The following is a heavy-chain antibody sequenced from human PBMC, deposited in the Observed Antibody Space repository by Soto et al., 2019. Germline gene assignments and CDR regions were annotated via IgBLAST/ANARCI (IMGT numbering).Heavy chain of an antibody. CDR3: AREASDYSEALDY. Sequence: EVQLVEAGGGLVQPGGSLRLSCAASGFTFSSYSMNWVRQAPGKGLEWVSYISSSSSTIYYADSVKGRFTISRDNAKNSLYLKMNSLRAEDTAVYYCAREASDYSEALDYWGQGTLVTVSS. CDR2: ISSSSSTI. CDR1: GFTFSSYS. V-gene: IGHV3-48*01. D-gene: IGHD2-15*01. J-gene: IGHJ4*02.